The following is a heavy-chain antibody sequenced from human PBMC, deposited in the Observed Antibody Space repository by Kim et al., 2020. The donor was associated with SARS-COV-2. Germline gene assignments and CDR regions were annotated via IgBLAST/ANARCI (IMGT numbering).Heavy chain of an antibody. J-gene: IGHJ4*02. D-gene: IGHD5-12*01. CDR2: INTNTGNP. V-gene: IGHV7-4-1*02. CDR3: ARGYRWLQIPFDY. CDR1: GYTFTSYG. Sequence: ASVKVSCKASGYTFTSYGINWVRQAPGQGLEWMGWINTNTGNPTYAQGFTGRFVFSLDTSVSTAYLQISSLKAEDTAVYYCARGYRWLQIPFDYWGQGTLVTVSS.